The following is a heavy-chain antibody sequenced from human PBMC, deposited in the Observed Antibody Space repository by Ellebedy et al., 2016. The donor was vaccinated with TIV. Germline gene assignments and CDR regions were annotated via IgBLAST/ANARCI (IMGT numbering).Heavy chain of an antibody. CDR3: ARWGDSTVLYDY. V-gene: IGHV4-31*03. CDR1: GGSISSGGYY. J-gene: IGHJ4*02. CDR2: IYYSGST. Sequence: MPSETLSLTCTVSGGSISSGGYYWSWIRQHPGKGLEWIGYIYYSGSTYYNPSLKSRVTISVDTSKNQFSLKLSSVTAADTAVYYCARWGDSTVLYDYWGQGTLVTVSS. D-gene: IGHD4-17*01.